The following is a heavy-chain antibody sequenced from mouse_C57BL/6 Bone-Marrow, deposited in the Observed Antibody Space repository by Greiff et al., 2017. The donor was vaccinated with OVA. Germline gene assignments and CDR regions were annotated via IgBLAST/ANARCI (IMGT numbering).Heavy chain of an antibody. D-gene: IGHD2-4*01. CDR3: ARWGAYDYDGY. Sequence: QVQLQQPGAELVKPGASVKLSCKASGYTFTSYWMQWVKQRPGPGLEWIGEIDPSDSYTNYNQKFKGKATLTVDTSSSTAYMQLSSLTSEDSAVYYCARWGAYDYDGYWGQGTTLTVSS. CDR1: GYTFTSYW. CDR2: IDPSDSYT. V-gene: IGHV1-50*01. J-gene: IGHJ2*01.